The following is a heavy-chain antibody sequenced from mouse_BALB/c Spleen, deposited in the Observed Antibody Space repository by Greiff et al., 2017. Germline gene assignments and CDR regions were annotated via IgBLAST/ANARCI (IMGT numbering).Heavy chain of an antibody. CDR3: TLITTVVADY. V-gene: IGHV1-5*01. D-gene: IGHD1-1*01. CDR1: GYTFTSYW. CDR2: IYPGNSDT. Sequence: VQLQQSGPVLARPGASVKMSCKASGYTFTSYWMHWVKQRPGQGLEWIGAIYPGNSDTSYNQKFKGKAKLTAVTSTSTAYMELSSLTNEDSAVYYCTLITTVVADYWGQGTTLTVSS. J-gene: IGHJ2*01.